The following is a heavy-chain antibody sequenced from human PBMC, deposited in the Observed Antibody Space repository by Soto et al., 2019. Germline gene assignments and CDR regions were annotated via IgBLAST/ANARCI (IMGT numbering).Heavy chain of an antibody. J-gene: IGHJ6*04. CDR2: IKQDGREK. V-gene: IGHV3-7*05. Sequence: GGSLRLSCAASGFTFSSYWMSWVRQAPGKGLEWVANIKQDGREKYYVDTVKGQITISRDNTKNSLYLQMNSLRAEDTAVYYCASVRDVLRLLEWLTTANGKDVWGKGTTVTVSS. CDR1: GFTFSSYW. D-gene: IGHD3-3*01. CDR3: ASVRDVLRLLEWLTTANGKDV.